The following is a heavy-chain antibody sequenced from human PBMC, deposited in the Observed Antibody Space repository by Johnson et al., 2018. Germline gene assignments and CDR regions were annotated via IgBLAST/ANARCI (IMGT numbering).Heavy chain of an antibody. D-gene: IGHD1-26*01. CDR3: ARVEGSYYGDDAFDI. V-gene: IGHV3-74*03. CDR2: IKSDGRTT. J-gene: IGHJ3*02. CDR1: GFTLSSYW. Sequence: EVQLVESGGGLVQPGGSLRLSCVASGFTLSSYWMHWVRQAPGKGLVWVSRIKSDGRTTTYADFVKGRFTISRDHANNTLYLEMNSLRVEDTAVYYCARVEGSYYGDDAFDIWGQGTLVTVSS.